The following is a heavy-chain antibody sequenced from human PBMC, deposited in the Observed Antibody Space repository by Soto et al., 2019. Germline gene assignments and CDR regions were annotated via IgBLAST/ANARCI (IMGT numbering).Heavy chain of an antibody. CDR2: INPNSGAT. CDR1: GDTFSDYY. J-gene: IGHJ6*03. D-gene: IGHD5-12*01. V-gene: IGHV1-2*04. CDR3: ARESGGATATLDYYYFYMDV. Sequence: QVQLVQSGAEVRKPGASVTVSCRTSGDTFSDYYIHWVRQAPGQGLEWMGWINPNSGATNYALKFRGWVTMTRDTSIRTVYMQLSRLRSDDTAVYYCARESGGATATLDYYYFYMDVWGTGTTVTVSS.